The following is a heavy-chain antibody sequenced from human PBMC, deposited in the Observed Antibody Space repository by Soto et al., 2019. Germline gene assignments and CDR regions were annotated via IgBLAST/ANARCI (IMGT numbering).Heavy chain of an antibody. D-gene: IGHD5-18*01. Sequence: EVQLVESGGGLVQPGGSLRLSCAASGVTVSSNYMSWVRQAPGKGLEWVSVIYSGDSTYYADSVKGRFTISRDNSKNTLYLQMNSLRAEDTAVYYCARHGYNYGGGYFDYWGQGTLVTVSS. CDR1: GVTVSSNY. CDR3: ARHGYNYGGGYFDY. CDR2: IYSGDST. V-gene: IGHV3-66*04. J-gene: IGHJ4*02.